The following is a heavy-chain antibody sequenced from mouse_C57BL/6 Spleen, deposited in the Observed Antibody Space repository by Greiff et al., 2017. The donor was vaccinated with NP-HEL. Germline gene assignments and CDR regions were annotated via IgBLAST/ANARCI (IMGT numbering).Heavy chain of an antibody. CDR2: IYPRSGNT. Sequence: QVQLKESGAELARPGASVKLSCKASGYTFTSYGISWVKQRTGQGLEWIGEIYPRSGNTYYNEKFKGKATLTADKSSSTAYMELRSLTSEDSAVYFCARDLPLLYYFDYWGQGTTLTVSS. J-gene: IGHJ2*01. CDR3: ARDLPLLYYFDY. D-gene: IGHD2-3*01. V-gene: IGHV1-81*01. CDR1: GYTFTSYG.